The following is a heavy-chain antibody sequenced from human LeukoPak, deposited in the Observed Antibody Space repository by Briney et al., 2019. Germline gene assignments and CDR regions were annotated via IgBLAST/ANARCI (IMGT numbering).Heavy chain of an antibody. Sequence: GGSLRLSCAASGFTFDDYAMHWVRQAPGKGLEWVSGISWNSGNIGYADSVKGRFTISRDNAKNSLYLRMNSLRAEDTALYYCARESGWFDPWGQGTLVTVSS. D-gene: IGHD1-26*01. V-gene: IGHV3-9*01. CDR3: ARESGWFDP. CDR1: GFTFDDYA. J-gene: IGHJ5*02. CDR2: ISWNSGNI.